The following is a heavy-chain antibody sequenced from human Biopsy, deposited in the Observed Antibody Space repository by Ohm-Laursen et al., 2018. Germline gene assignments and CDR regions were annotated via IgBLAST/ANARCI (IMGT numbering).Heavy chain of an antibody. Sequence: SLRLSCSASGFTFSDYQMSWIRQTPGKVLERVSHISSGGSTIFHADSVKGRFTISRDDAKGSLYLQMTNLRAEDTAVYYCGRSYGIMAAPVHLWGQGTLVTVSS. J-gene: IGHJ4*01. CDR2: ISSGGSTI. CDR1: GFTFSDYQ. CDR3: GRSYGIMAAPVHL. D-gene: IGHD3-16*01. V-gene: IGHV3-11*01.